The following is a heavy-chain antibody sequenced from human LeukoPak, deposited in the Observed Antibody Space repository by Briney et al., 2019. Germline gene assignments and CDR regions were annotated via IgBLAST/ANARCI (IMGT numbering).Heavy chain of an antibody. CDR1: GFTISSNY. CDR2: IYTGGTT. CDR3: ERAYSSSWYAGY. Sequence: GGSLRLSCTASGFTISSNYMMWVRQAPGKGLEWVSVIYTGGTTYYADSVKGRFTISRDNSENTLYLQMSGLRAEDTAIYYCERAYSSSWYAGYWGQGTLVTVSS. D-gene: IGHD6-13*01. J-gene: IGHJ4*02. V-gene: IGHV3-66*01.